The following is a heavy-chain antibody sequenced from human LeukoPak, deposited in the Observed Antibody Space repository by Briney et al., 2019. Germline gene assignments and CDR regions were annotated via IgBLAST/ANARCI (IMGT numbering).Heavy chain of an antibody. CDR2: MNPNSGNT. CDR3: ARDSSSWYFSAEAAFDI. D-gene: IGHD6-13*01. J-gene: IGHJ3*02. V-gene: IGHV1-8*01. Sequence: ASVKVSCKASGYTFTSYDINWVRQATGQGLEWMGWMNPNSGNTGYAQKFQGRVTMTRNTSISTAYMELRSLRSDDTAVYYCARDSSSWYFSAEAAFDIWGQGTMVTVSS. CDR1: GYTFTSYD.